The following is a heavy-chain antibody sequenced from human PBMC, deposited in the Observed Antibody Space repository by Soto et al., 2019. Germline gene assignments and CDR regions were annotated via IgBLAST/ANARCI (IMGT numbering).Heavy chain of an antibody. J-gene: IGHJ3*02. CDR3: PATWYRRSCGAAFAI. D-gene: IGHD1-1*01. Sequence: QRLEWIGWIVVGSGNTNYAQKFQERVTITRDMSTSTAYMELSSLRSEDTAVYYCPATWYRRSCGAAFAIWRNRTMDTVSP. V-gene: IGHV1-58*01. CDR2: IVVGSGNT.